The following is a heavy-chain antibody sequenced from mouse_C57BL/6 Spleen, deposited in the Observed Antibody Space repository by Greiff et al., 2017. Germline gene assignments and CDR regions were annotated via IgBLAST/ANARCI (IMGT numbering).Heavy chain of an antibody. Sequence: EVKVVESGGGLVKPGGSLKLSCAASGFTFSSYAMSWVRQTPEKRLEWVATISDGGSYTYYPDNVKGRFTISRDNAKNNLYLQMSHLKSEDTAMYYCARGLYYFDYWGQGTTLTVSS. V-gene: IGHV5-4*03. J-gene: IGHJ2*01. CDR2: ISDGGSYT. CDR3: ARGLYYFDY. CDR1: GFTFSSYA.